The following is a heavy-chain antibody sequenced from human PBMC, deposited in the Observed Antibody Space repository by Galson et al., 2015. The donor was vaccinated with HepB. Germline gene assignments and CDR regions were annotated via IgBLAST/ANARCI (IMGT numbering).Heavy chain of an antibody. V-gene: IGHV3-23*01. CDR2: LSGNGGST. CDR1: GFTFSSHA. CDR3: AKDMEWLVSIYHFDY. D-gene: IGHD6-19*01. Sequence: SLRLSCAASGFTFSSHAMSWVRQAPGKGLEWVSGLSGNGGSTHCADSVKGRFTISRDNPKNTLYLQMNSLRAEDTAVYYCAKDMEWLVSIYHFDYWGQGTLLTVSS. J-gene: IGHJ4*02.